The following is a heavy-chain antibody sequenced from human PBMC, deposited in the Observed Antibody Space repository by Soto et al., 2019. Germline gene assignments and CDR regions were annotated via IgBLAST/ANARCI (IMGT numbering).Heavy chain of an antibody. D-gene: IGHD1-7*01. V-gene: IGHV1-3*01. CDR2: INAGNGNT. CDR1: GYTFTSYA. J-gene: IGHJ6*02. Sequence: QVQLVQSGAEVKKPGASVKVSCKASGYTFTSYAMHWVRQAPGQRLEWMGWINAGNGNTKYSQKFQGRVTITRDTSASTAYMELSSLRSEDTAVYYCARGGQLELRGYYGMDVWGQGTTVTASS. CDR3: ARGGQLELRGYYGMDV.